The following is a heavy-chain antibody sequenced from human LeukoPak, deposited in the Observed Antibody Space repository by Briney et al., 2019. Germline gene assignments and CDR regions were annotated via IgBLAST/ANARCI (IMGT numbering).Heavy chain of an antibody. CDR2: INTSGST. CDR3: AASSRGALVSLYAY. Sequence: SETLSLTCTVSGGSLSSDSFYWSWIRQPAGKGLEWIGRINTSGSTNYNPSLKGRVTISVDTSKNQFSLKVNSVTAADTAVYHCAASSRGALVSLYAYWGQGTLVTVSS. D-gene: IGHD3-16*02. V-gene: IGHV4-61*02. CDR1: GGSLSSDSFY. J-gene: IGHJ4*02.